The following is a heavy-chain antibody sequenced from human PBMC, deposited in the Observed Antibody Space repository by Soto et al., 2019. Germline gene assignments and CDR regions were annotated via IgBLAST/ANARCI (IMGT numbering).Heavy chain of an antibody. CDR1: GGSISSYY. CDR2: IYYSGST. D-gene: IGHD3-22*01. CDR3: ASGSRYYYDSSGYYNY. Sequence: SETLSLTCTVSGGSISSYYWSWIRQPPGKGLEWIGYIYYSGSTNYNPSLKSRVTISVDTSKNQLSLKLSSVTAADTAVYYCASGSRYYYDSSGYYNYWGQGTLVTVSS. V-gene: IGHV4-59*01. J-gene: IGHJ4*02.